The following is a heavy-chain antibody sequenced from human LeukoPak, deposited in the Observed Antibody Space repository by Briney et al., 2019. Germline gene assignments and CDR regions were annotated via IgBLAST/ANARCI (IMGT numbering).Heavy chain of an antibody. J-gene: IGHJ4*02. CDR1: GYTFTGYY. CDR3: ARDRVEMATIFYFDY. V-gene: IGHV1-2*02. CDR2: INPNSGGT. D-gene: IGHD5-24*01. Sequence: ASVKVSCKASGYTFTGYYMHWVRQAPGQGLEWMGWINPNSGGTNYAQKFQGRVTMTRDTSISTAYMELSRLRSDDTAVYYCARDRVEMATIFYFDYWGQGTLVTVSS.